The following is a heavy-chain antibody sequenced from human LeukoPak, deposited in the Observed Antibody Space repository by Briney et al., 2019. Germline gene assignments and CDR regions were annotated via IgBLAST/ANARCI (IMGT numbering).Heavy chain of an antibody. CDR2: IRYDGSNK. Sequence: GGSLRLSCAASGFTFSSYGMHWVRQAPGKGLEWVAFIRYDGSNKYYADSVKGRFTISRDNSKNTLYLQMNSLRAEDTAVYYCAKEVRFLEWLLDYWGQGTLVTVSS. CDR3: AKEVRFLEWLLDY. V-gene: IGHV3-30*02. D-gene: IGHD3-3*01. J-gene: IGHJ4*02. CDR1: GFTFSSYG.